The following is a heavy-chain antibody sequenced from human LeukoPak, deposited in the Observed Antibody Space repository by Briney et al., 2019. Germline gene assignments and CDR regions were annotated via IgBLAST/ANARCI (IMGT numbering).Heavy chain of an antibody. D-gene: IGHD3-10*01. CDR3: AGFTMVRGVIIIRAFDI. CDR1: GGSVSSYY. CDR2: IYYSGST. J-gene: IGHJ3*02. V-gene: IGHV4-59*02. Sequence: PSETLSLTCTVSGGSVSSYYWSWIRQPPGKGLEWIGYIYYSGSTNYNPSLKSRVTISVETSKDQFSLKLSSVTAADTAVYYCAGFTMVRGVIIIRAFDIWGQGTMVTVSS.